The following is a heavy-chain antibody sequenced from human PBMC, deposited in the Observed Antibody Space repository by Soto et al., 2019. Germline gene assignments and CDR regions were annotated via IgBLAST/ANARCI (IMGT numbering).Heavy chain of an antibody. D-gene: IGHD3-3*01. CDR2: INAGNGNT. Sequence: GASVKVSCKASGYIFNSYSISWVRQAPGQGLEWMGWINAGNGNTKYSQKFQGRVTITRDTSASTAYMELSSLRSEDTAVYYCARDGVIAGRIDYWGQGTLVTVSS. CDR1: GYIFNSYS. J-gene: IGHJ4*02. CDR3: ARDGVIAGRIDY. V-gene: IGHV1-18*01.